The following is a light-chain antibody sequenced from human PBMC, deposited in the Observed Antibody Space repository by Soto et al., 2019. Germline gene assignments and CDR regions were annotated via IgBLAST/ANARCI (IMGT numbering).Light chain of an antibody. J-gene: IGKJ4*01. CDR2: GAS. CDR1: QSVSSN. V-gene: IGKV3D-15*01. Sequence: EIVMTQSPATLSVSPGERATLSCRASQSVSSNLAWYQQKPGQAPRLLIYGASSRATGIPDRFSGSGSGTDFTLTISRLEPEDSAVYYCQQYGNWPQLTFGGGTKVDIK. CDR3: QQYGNWPQLT.